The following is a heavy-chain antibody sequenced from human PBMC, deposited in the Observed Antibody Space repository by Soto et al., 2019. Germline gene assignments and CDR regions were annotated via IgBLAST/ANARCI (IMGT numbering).Heavy chain of an antibody. V-gene: IGHV3-23*01. CDR1: GFTFSSSA. J-gene: IGHJ4*02. D-gene: IGHD3-16*01. CDR2: ISGGDGSP. CDR3: AKWHTYNYDSLAFSGFDC. Sequence: EVQVSESGGGLVQPGGSLTLSCTASGFTFSSSAMTWVRQAPGKGLEWVSAISGGDGSPSYADSVKGRFTISRDNSKNTLYLHMNSLRANDTAAYYCAKWHTYNYDSLAFSGFDCWGQGTQVTVSS.